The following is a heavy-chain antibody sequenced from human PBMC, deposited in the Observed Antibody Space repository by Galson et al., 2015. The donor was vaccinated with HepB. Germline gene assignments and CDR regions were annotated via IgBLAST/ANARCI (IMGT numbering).Heavy chain of an antibody. Sequence: SLRLSCAASGFTFSSYPMTWVRQAPGKGLEWVSAINGNGGSTFYADSVKGRFTISRDNSKNTLYLQMDSLRAEETAVYYCAKASRDSNYYFDCWGQGTLVTVSS. V-gene: IGHV3-23*01. CDR1: GFTFSSYP. D-gene: IGHD4-11*01. CDR2: INGNGGST. J-gene: IGHJ4*02. CDR3: AKASRDSNYYFDC.